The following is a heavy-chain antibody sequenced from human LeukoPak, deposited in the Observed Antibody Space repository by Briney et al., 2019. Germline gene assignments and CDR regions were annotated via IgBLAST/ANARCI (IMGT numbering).Heavy chain of an antibody. CDR2: FDPEDGET. V-gene: IGHV1-24*01. CDR1: RYTLTELS. J-gene: IGHJ2*01. D-gene: IGHD3-22*01. Sequence: ASVKVSCKVSRYTLTELSMHWVRQAPGKGLEWMGGFDPEDGETIYAQKFQGRVTMTEDTSTDTAYMELSSLRSEDTAVYYCATHFSYYYDSSGYYFRYWYFDLWGRGTLVTVSS. CDR3: ATHFSYYYDSSGYYFRYWYFDL.